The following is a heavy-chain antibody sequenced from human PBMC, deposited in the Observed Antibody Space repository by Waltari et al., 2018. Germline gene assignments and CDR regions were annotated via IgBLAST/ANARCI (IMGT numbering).Heavy chain of an antibody. D-gene: IGHD2-8*01. CDR1: GFTFNNFA. CDR2: ISGSGGTK. CDR3: AKDRCTDGQCYTYFDY. J-gene: IGHJ4*02. Sequence: EVELLESGGGLVQPGGTLRLSCAASGFTFNNFAMSWVRQAPGKGREGGSAISGSGGTKYYADSVKGRFTISRDNSRNVLYLQMNTLSAEDTAVYYCAKDRCTDGQCYTYFDYWGQGALITVSS. V-gene: IGHV3-23*01.